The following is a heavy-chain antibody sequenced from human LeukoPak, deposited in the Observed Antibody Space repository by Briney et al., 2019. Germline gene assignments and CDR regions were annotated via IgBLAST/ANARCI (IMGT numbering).Heavy chain of an antibody. J-gene: IGHJ4*02. D-gene: IGHD6-13*01. CDR3: ARQTPHYIAAAGTFDY. CDR2: INHSGST. Sequence: KPSETLSLTCAVYGGSFSGYYWSWIRQPPGKGLEWIGEINHSGSTNYNPSLKSRVTISVDTSKNQFSLKLSSVTAADTAVYYCARQTPHYIAAAGTFDYWGQGTLVTVSS. CDR1: GGSFSGYY. V-gene: IGHV4-34*01.